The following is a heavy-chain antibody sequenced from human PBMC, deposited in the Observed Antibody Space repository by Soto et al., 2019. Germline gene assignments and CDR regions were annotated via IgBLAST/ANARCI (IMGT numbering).Heavy chain of an antibody. CDR1: GHTLTSYY. D-gene: IGHD3-10*01. CDR3: ARALNLWFGEFLLVDY. Sequence: ASVKVSCKASGHTLTSYYMHWVRQAPGQGLEWMGIINPSGGSTSYAQKFQGRVTMTRDTSTSTVYMELSSLRSEDTAVYYCARALNLWFGEFLLVDYWGQGTLVTVSS. V-gene: IGHV1-46*01. CDR2: INPSGGST. J-gene: IGHJ4*02.